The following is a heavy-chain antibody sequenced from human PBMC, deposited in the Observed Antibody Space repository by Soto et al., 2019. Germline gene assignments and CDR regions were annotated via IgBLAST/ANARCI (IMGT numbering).Heavy chain of an antibody. Sequence: SLTISCNASGYSFTSYWISWVRQMPGKGLEWMGRIDPSDSYTNYSPSFQGHVTISADKSISTAYLQWSSLKASDTGTYYCATTPYYYGEFDIWGQGTMVTVSS. CDR3: ATTPYYYGEFDI. CDR1: GYSFTSYW. J-gene: IGHJ3*02. V-gene: IGHV5-10-1*01. D-gene: IGHD3-10*01. CDR2: IDPSDSYT.